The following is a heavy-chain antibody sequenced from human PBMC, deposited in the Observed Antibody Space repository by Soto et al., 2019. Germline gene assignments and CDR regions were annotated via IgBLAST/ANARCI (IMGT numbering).Heavy chain of an antibody. V-gene: IGHV4-4*07. J-gene: IGHJ6*02. D-gene: IGHD2-21*02. CDR3: ARDGAGDRYYYYGMDV. Sequence: QVQLQESGPGLVKPSETLSLTCTVSGGSISSYYWSWIRQPAGKGLEWIGRIYTSGSTNYNPSLKSRVTMSVDTSRTQVSLKLSSVTAADTAVYYCARDGAGDRYYYYGMDVWGQGTTVTVSS. CDR2: IYTSGST. CDR1: GGSISSYY.